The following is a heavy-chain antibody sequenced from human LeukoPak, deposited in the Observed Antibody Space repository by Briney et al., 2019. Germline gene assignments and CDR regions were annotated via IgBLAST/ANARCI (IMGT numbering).Heavy chain of an antibody. J-gene: IGHJ4*02. D-gene: IGHD5-12*01. Sequence: PGGSLRLSCAASGFTFSDYYMNWVRQAPGKGLEWVSSISSSSSYIYYADSVKGRFTISRDNAKNSLYLQMNSLRAEDTAVYYCARNNVDRHSPFDYWGQGTLVTVSS. V-gene: IGHV3-21*01. CDR3: ARNNVDRHSPFDY. CDR1: GFTFSDYY. CDR2: ISSSSSYI.